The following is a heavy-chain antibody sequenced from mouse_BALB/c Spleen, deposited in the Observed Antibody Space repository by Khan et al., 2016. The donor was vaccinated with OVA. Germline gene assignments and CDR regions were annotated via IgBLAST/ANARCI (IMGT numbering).Heavy chain of an antibody. J-gene: IGHJ2*01. V-gene: IGHV3-2*02. CDR1: AYSIASDYA. CDR2: ISYSVNT. CDR3: ARVEGGDFDY. Sequence: EVQLVESGPGLVKPSHSLSLTCTVTAYSIASDYAWNWIRQFPGNELEWMGFISYSVNTNYNPSLKSRISITRNTSKNQFFLPLNSVTSEDTATYYCARVEGGDFDYWGQGTTLTVSS.